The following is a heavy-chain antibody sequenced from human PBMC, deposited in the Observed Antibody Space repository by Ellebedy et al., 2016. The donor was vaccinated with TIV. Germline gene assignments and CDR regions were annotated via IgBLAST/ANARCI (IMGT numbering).Heavy chain of an antibody. CDR2: TYYRSKWYI. V-gene: IGHV6-1*01. D-gene: IGHD3-10*01. CDR1: GDSVSSNSAA. Sequence: MPSETLSLTCAISGDSVSSNSAAWNWIRQSPSRGLEWLGRTYYRSKWYIDYAESVKSRITIKPDTSKNQFSLQLNSVTPEDTAVYYCASERSGSYPDAVDIWGQGTMVTVSS. J-gene: IGHJ3*02. CDR3: ASERSGSYPDAVDI.